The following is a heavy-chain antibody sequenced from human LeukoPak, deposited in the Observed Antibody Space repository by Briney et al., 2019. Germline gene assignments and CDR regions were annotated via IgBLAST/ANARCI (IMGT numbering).Heavy chain of an antibody. J-gene: IGHJ4*02. Sequence: GGSLRLSCAASGFIFSIYGMHWVRQAPGKGLEWVAVIWSDGSNKYYAGSVKGRVTVSRDNSKNTLYLEINSLRAEDTAVYYCARDANAWYYFDYWGQGTLVTVSS. V-gene: IGHV3-33*01. D-gene: IGHD2-15*01. CDR3: ARDANAWYYFDY. CDR1: GFIFSIYG. CDR2: IWSDGSNK.